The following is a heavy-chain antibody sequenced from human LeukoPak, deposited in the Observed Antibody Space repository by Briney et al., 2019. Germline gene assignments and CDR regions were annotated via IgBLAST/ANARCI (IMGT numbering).Heavy chain of an antibody. D-gene: IGHD5-12*01. V-gene: IGHV3-30*18. J-gene: IGHJ4*02. CDR2: ISYDGSNK. Sequence: GGSLRLSCAASGFTFSSYGMHWVRQAPGKGLEWVAVISYDGSNKYYADSVKGRFTISRDNSKNTLYLQMNSLRAEDTAVYYCAKELDSGYDAYYFDYWGQGTLVTVSS. CDR1: GFTFSSYG. CDR3: AKELDSGYDAYYFDY.